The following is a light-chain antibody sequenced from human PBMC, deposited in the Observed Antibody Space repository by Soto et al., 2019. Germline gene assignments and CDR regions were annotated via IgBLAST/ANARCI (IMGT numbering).Light chain of an antibody. Sequence: QSALTQPASVSGSPGQSITIACTGTSSDVGGYNYVSWFQQRPGKAPKLMIYEVSNRPSGVSNRFSASKSGNTASLTISGLQDEEQPNYSCSSYSSSSTLVFGTGTKVTV. CDR2: EVS. CDR1: SSDVGGYNY. CDR3: SSYSSSSTLV. V-gene: IGLV2-14*01. J-gene: IGLJ1*01.